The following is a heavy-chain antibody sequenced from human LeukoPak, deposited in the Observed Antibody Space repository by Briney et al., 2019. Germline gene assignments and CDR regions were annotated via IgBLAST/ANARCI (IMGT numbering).Heavy chain of an antibody. J-gene: IGHJ4*02. CDR1: GFTFSSYG. D-gene: IGHD1-1*01. CDR2: ISYDGSNK. CDR3: AKGDNWNEDGGLGY. Sequence: GRSLRLSCAASGFTFSSYGMHWVRQAPGKGLEWVAVISYDGSNKYYADSVKGRFTISRDNSKNTLYLQMNCLRAEDTAVYYCAKGDNWNEDGGLGYWGQGTLVTVSS. V-gene: IGHV3-30*18.